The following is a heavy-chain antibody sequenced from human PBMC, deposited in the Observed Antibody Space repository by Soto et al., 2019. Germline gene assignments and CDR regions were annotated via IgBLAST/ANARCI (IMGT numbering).Heavy chain of an antibody. CDR1: GFTFNASN. D-gene: IGHD3-10*01. J-gene: IGHJ6*02. CDR3: ARAGEQHLVLDYYYAMDV. Sequence: EVQLVESGGGLVKPGGSLRLSCAASGFTFNASNMNWVRQAPGKGLEWVSSITRTSLYIYYTDSIKGRFTIYRDNAKNSLYLQMDSLRAEDTAVYYCARAGEQHLVLDYYYAMDVWGQRTTVTVSS. V-gene: IGHV3-21*01. CDR2: ITRTSLYI.